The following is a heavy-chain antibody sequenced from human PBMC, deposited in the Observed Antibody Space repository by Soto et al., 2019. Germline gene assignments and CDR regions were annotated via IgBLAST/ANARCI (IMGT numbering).Heavy chain of an antibody. J-gene: IGHJ4*02. CDR3: ARGGVSTRTFAS. Sequence: ESLKISCKGSGDNFAGYWIAWVRQMPGKGLEWMGIIYPRDSATRYRPSVQGQVTISADKSISSAYLQWSSLRAPDTAMYYCARGGVSTRTFASWGQGTPVTVSS. CDR2: IYPRDSAT. V-gene: IGHV5-51*01. D-gene: IGHD1-1*01. CDR1: GDNFAGYW.